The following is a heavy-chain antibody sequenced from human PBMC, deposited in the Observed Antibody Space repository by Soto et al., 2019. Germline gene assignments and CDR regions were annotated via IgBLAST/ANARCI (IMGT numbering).Heavy chain of an antibody. D-gene: IGHD1-26*01. J-gene: IGHJ4*02. CDR3: ERERQWEPLPY. CDR2: ISGYNSNT. CDR1: GYTFTHYG. V-gene: IGHV1-18*01. Sequence: QVQLVQSGGEVKKPGASVKVSCKTFGYTFTHYGITWVRQAPGQGLAWIGLISGYNSNTDYAQKFQGRVTMNKDTRTGTVYMGWRSLRVADTAICFCERERQWEPLPYWGQGTPVVVSS.